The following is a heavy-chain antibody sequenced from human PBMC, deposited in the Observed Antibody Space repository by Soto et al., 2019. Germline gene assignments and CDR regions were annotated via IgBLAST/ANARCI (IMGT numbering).Heavy chain of an antibody. CDR3: ARSYGPGFDY. V-gene: IGHV4-59*08. Sequence: QVQLQESGPGLVKPSETLSLTCTVSGGSISSYYWSWIRQPPGKGLEWIGYIYYSGSTNYNPSLNSRVTITVDTSKTPFSLQMSSVTAADTAVYYCARSYGPGFDYWGQGTLVTVSS. D-gene: IGHD1-26*01. J-gene: IGHJ4*02. CDR2: IYYSGST. CDR1: GGSISSYY.